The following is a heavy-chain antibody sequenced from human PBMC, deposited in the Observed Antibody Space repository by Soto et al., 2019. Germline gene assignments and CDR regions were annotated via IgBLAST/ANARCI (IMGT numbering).Heavy chain of an antibody. V-gene: IGHV1-18*01. CDR3: ARDEKTYCSSTSCTYFDY. J-gene: IGHJ4*02. CDR2: ISAHNNNA. CDR1: GYTFTSYG. D-gene: IGHD2-2*01. Sequence: QVQLVQSGAEVKKPGASVKVSCKASGYTFTSYGISWVRQAPGQGLEWMGWISAHNNNADYAQKFQGRVTMTTDTSTSTAYMELRSLRSEDTAIYYCARDEKTYCSSTSCTYFDYWGQGTLVTVSS.